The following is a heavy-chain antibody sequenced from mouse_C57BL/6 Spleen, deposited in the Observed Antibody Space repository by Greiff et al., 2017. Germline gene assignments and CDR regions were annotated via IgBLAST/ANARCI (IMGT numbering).Heavy chain of an antibody. D-gene: IGHD1-1*01. J-gene: IGHJ4*01. V-gene: IGHV1-53*01. CDR1: GYTFTSYW. CDR3: ALPFYYYGSSYYAMDD. CDR2: INPSNGGT. Sequence: QVQLQQPGTELVKPGASVKLSCKASGYTFTSYWMHWVKQRPGQGLEWIGNINPSNGGTNYNEKFKSKATLTVDKSSSTAYMQLSSLTSEDSAVXFCALPFYYYGSSYYAMDDWGQGTSVTVSS.